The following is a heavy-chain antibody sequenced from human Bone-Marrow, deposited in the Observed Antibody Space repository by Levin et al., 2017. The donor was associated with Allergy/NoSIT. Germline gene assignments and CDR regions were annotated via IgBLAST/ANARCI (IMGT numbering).Heavy chain of an antibody. CDR1: GFTFTSYG. Sequence: GGSLRLSCAASGFTFTSYGMHWVRQAPGKGLEWVAVIWYSGSRQYYGESVKGRFTISRDSSKNTLFLQMNNLTVEDTAVYFCARDIGYESTFYGLDVWGQGTTVTVSS. D-gene: IGHD5-12*01. J-gene: IGHJ6*02. CDR3: ARDIGYESTFYGLDV. V-gene: IGHV3-33*01. CDR2: IWYSGSRQ.